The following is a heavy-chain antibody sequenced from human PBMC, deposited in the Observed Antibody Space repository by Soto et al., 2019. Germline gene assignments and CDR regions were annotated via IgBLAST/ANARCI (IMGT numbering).Heavy chain of an antibody. V-gene: IGHV3-23*01. CDR1: GFTFSSYA. CDR3: AKVGCSGGSCYDQLGYYFDY. Sequence: GGSLRLSCAASGFTFSSYAMSWVRQAPGKGLEWVSAISGSGGSTYYADSVKGRLPISRDNSKNTLYLQMNSLRAEDTAVYYCAKVGCSGGSCYDQLGYYFDYWGQGTLVTVSS. J-gene: IGHJ4*02. CDR2: ISGSGGST. D-gene: IGHD2-15*01.